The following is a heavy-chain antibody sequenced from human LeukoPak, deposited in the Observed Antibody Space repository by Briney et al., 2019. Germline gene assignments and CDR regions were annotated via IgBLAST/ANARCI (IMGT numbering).Heavy chain of an antibody. Sequence: SQTLSHTCTVSGGSISSGGYYWSWIRQHPGKGLEWIGYIYYSGSTYYNPSLKSRVTISVDTSKNQFSLKLSSVTAADTAVYYCARKVGGSGELWYWGQGTLVTVSS. D-gene: IGHD3-10*01. J-gene: IGHJ4*02. CDR1: GGSISSGGYY. V-gene: IGHV4-31*03. CDR3: ARKVGGSGELWY. CDR2: IYYSGST.